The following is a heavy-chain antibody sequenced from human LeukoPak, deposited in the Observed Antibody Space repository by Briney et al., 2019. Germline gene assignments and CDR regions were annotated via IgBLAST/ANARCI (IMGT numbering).Heavy chain of an antibody. CDR1: GGSFSGYY. J-gene: IGHJ4*02. CDR2: INHSGST. V-gene: IGHV4-34*01. Sequence: PSETLSLTCAVYGGSFSGYYWSWIRQPPGKGLEWIGEINHSGSTNYNPSLKSRVTISVDTSKNQFSLKLSSVTAADTAVYYCARGRLYYYDSSGYYVKSRALYHFDYWGQGTLVTVSS. D-gene: IGHD3-22*01. CDR3: ARGRLYYYDSSGYYVKSRALYHFDY.